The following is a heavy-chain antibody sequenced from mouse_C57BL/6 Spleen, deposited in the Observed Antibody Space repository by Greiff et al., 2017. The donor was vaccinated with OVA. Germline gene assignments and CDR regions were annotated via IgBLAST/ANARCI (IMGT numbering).Heavy chain of an antibody. CDR3: ARGITTVVAPDY. J-gene: IGHJ2*01. Sequence: EVQRVESGGGLVKPGGSLKLSCAASGFTFSDYGMHWVRQAPETGLEWVAYISSGSSTVYYEDTEKGRFTSSRDNAKNTLFLQMTSLRSEDTAMYYCARGITTVVAPDYWGQGTTLTVSS. CDR1: GFTFSDYG. D-gene: IGHD1-1*01. V-gene: IGHV5-17*01. CDR2: ISSGSSTV.